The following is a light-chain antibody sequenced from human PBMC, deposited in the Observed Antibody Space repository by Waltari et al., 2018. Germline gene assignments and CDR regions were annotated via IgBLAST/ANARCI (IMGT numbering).Light chain of an antibody. J-gene: IGKJ3*01. V-gene: IGKV4-1*01. CDR1: QSVLFSSNNRNY. Sequence: DIVMTQSPDSLAVSLGERATIHCKSSQSVLFSSNNRNYLAWYQQKPGKSPKLVLYWASTRESGVPDRFSGSGSATDFTLTISSLQAEDAAVYYCQQYFDSPLTFGPGTRVEI. CDR2: WAS. CDR3: QQYFDSPLT.